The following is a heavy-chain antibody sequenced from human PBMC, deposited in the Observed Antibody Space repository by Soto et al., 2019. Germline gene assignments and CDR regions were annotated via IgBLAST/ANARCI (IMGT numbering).Heavy chain of an antibody. CDR1: CDSLSNNRFF. Sequence: SETPSPTSSVSCDSLSNNRFFWGLIPPPPGEGLEWIGSIYHTGNAYYNPSLKSRVTISVDTSKNQFSLKLSSVTAADTAVYYCARGRIQLWYPFDYWGQGTLVTVSS. J-gene: IGHJ4*02. CDR3: ARGRIQLWYPFDY. D-gene: IGHD5-18*01. CDR2: IYHTGNA. V-gene: IGHV4-39*07.